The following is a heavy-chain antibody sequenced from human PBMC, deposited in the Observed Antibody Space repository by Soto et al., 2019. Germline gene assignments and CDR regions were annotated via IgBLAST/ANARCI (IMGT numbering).Heavy chain of an antibody. CDR2: IYHSGST. D-gene: IGHD5-12*01. CDR1: GGSISTSNW. CDR3: ARSNVDIVXTIFSWFDP. J-gene: IGHJ5*02. Sequence: SETLSLTCAVSGGSISTSNWWSWVRQPPGKGLEWIGEIYHSGSTNYNPSLKSRVTISVDKSKNQFSLKLSSVTAADTAVYYCARSNVDIVXTIFSWFDPSGQGTLVTVSS. V-gene: IGHV4-4*02.